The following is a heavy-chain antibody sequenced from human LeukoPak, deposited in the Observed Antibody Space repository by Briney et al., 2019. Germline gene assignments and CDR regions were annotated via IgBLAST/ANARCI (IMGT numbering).Heavy chain of an antibody. D-gene: IGHD2-8*01. CDR2: ISDSGDYT. CDR3: AKDTSIGKYCTNGVCSPFDY. Sequence: GGSLTLSCAVSGFTFSSYAMSWVRQAPGQGLEWVSVISDSGDYTSYADSVRGRFTISRDNSRNTLYLQMISLRPEDTAVYYCAKDTSIGKYCTNGVCSPFDYWGQGTLATVSS. CDR1: GFTFSSYA. V-gene: IGHV3-23*01. J-gene: IGHJ4*02.